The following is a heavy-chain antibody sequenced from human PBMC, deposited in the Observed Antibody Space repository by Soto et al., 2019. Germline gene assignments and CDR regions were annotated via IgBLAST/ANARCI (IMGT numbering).Heavy chain of an antibody. CDR2: IYYSGST. Sequence: QVQLQESGPGLVKPSQTLSLTCTVSGGSISSSGYYWSWIRQLPGKGLEWIGYIYYSGSTYYNPSLKSRVTXSXXTSKNQFSLKLSSVTAADTAVYYCARDRSNWAFDYWGQGTLVTVSS. CDR3: ARDRSNWAFDY. V-gene: IGHV4-31*03. D-gene: IGHD7-27*01. J-gene: IGHJ4*02. CDR1: GGSISSSGYY.